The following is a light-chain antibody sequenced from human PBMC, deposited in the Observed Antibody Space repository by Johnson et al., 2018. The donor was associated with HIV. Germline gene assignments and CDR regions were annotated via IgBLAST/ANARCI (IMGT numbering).Light chain of an antibody. V-gene: IGLV1-51*02. J-gene: IGLJ1*01. CDR2: ENN. Sequence: HSVLTQPPSVSAAPGQKVTISCSGSSSNIGNNYVSWYQQLPGTAPKLLIYENNKLPSGIPDRFSGSKSGTSATLGITGLQTGDEADYYCGTWDSSLSAYVFGTATKVTVL. CDR1: SSNIGNNY. CDR3: GTWDSSLSAYV.